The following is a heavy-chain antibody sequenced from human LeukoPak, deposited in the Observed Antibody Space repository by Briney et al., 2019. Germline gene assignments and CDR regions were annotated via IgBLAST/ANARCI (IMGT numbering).Heavy chain of an antibody. CDR3: PREEQYSGYVDY. Sequence: GWALRLSCPASGFTFSSYGMHWLRQAPGKGLAWVAVIWYDGSNKYYADSVKGRFTIPRDNSKNTLYLQMNSLRAEDTAVYYCPREEQYSGYVDYWGQGTLVTVSS. D-gene: IGHD1-26*01. J-gene: IGHJ4*02. CDR1: GFTFSSYG. V-gene: IGHV3-33*01. CDR2: IWYDGSNK.